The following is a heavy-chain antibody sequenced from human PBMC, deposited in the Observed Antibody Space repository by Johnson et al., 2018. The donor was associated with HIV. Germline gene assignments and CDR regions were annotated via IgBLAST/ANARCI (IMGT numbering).Heavy chain of an antibody. CDR2: ISYDGSNK. Sequence: QVQLVESGGGVVQPGKSLRLSCAASGFTFSIYTMHWVRQAPGKGLEWVAVISYDGSNKYYADSVQGRFTISRDNSKNTLSLQMNSLRAEDTAVYYCAREKRWGLMITFGGPHAFDIWGQGTMVTVSS. CDR1: GFTFSIYT. J-gene: IGHJ3*02. D-gene: IGHD3-16*01. CDR3: AREKRWGLMITFGGPHAFDI. V-gene: IGHV3-30*04.